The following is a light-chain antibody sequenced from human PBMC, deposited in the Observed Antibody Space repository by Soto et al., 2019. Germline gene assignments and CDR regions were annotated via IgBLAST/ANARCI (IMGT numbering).Light chain of an antibody. CDR1: SSDVGGYNY. CDR3: SSYGGSNNLV. J-gene: IGLJ2*01. V-gene: IGLV2-8*01. CDR2: EVN. Sequence: QSALTQPPSASGSPGQSVTISCTGASSDVGGYNYVSWYQQHPGKAPKLMIYEVNKRPSGVPNRFSGSKFDNTASLTVSGLQGEDEADYYCSSYGGSNNLVFGGGTKLTVL.